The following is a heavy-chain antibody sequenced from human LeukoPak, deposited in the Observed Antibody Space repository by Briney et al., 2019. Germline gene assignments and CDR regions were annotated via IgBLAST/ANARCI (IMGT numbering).Heavy chain of an antibody. D-gene: IGHD6-19*01. V-gene: IGHV1-46*01. CDR2: INPSGGST. Sequence: ASVKVSCKASGYTFTSYYMHWVRQAPGQGLEWMGIINPSGGSTSYAQKFQGRVTITADESTSTAYMELSSLRSEDTAVYYCARASSWYSSGFDWFDPWGQGTLVTVSS. CDR1: GYTFTSYY. CDR3: ARASSWYSSGFDWFDP. J-gene: IGHJ5*02.